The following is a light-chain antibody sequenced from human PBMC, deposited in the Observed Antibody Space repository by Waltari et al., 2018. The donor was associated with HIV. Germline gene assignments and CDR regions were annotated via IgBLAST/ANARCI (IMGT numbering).Light chain of an antibody. CDR1: TSNIGDNF. V-gene: IGLV1-51*02. CDR2: AHD. Sequence: QSVLTQPPSVSAAPGQKVSISCSGSTSNIGDNFLSWCQQFPGTAPQLLIYAHDKRPSGIPDRVTGFKSGTSATLVITGLQTGDEAVYYCGTWDTSLSAVVFGGGTNLTVL. CDR3: GTWDTSLSAVV. J-gene: IGLJ3*02.